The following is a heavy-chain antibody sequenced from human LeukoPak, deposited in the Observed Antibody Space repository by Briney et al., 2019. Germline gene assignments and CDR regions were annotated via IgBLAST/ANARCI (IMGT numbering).Heavy chain of an antibody. CDR3: AKLGIETTVVNYYFDY. CDR2: IRYDGSNK. Sequence: PGGSLRLSCAASGFTFSSYGMDWVRQAPGKGLEWVAFIRYDGSNKYYADSVKGRFPISRDNSKKTLYLQMNSLRAEDTAVYYCAKLGIETTVVNYYFDYWGQGTLVTVSS. CDR1: GFTFSSYG. D-gene: IGHD4-23*01. V-gene: IGHV3-30*02. J-gene: IGHJ4*02.